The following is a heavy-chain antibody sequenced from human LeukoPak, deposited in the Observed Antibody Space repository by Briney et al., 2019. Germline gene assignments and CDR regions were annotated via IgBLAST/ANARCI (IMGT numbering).Heavy chain of an antibody. CDR2: IFSHGET. D-gene: IGHD2-8*01. J-gene: IGHJ4*02. CDR1: GFTVGNNY. Sequence: GGSLRLSCAASGFTVGNNYMNWVRQAPGKGLEWVSLIFSHGETSYADSVKGRFTISRDNSKNTLYLKMNGLRVEDTAVYYCARDPPAVSINTYAWGQGTLVTVSS. V-gene: IGHV3-66*01. CDR3: ARDPPAVSINTYA.